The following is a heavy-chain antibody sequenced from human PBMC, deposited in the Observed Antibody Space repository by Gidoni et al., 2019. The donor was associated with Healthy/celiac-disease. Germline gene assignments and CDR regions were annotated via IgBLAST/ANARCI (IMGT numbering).Heavy chain of an antibody. D-gene: IGHD4-17*01. CDR1: GGSFSGYY. V-gene: IGHV4-34*01. CDR3: ARGDYRGWFDP. Sequence: QVQLQQWGAGPLMPSETLSLTCAFYGGSFSGYYWSWIRQPPWKGLEWIGEINHSGSTNYNPSLKSRVTISVDTSKNQFSLKLSSVTAADTAVYYCARGDYRGWFDPWGQGTLVTVSS. J-gene: IGHJ5*02. CDR2: INHSGST.